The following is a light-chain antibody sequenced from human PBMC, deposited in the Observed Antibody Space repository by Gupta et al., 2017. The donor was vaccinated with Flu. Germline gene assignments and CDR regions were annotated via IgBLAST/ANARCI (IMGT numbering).Light chain of an antibody. J-gene: IGKJ4*01. CDR3: QQCIDWPLT. Sequence: EIVLTQSPATLSLSPGETATLSCRASQSIDSYLAWYQQKPGQAPRLLIYDASRRATGTPARFSGSGSGTDFILNISSLEPEDFAVYYCQQCIDWPLTFGGGTKVEIK. CDR1: QSIDSY. V-gene: IGKV3-11*01. CDR2: DAS.